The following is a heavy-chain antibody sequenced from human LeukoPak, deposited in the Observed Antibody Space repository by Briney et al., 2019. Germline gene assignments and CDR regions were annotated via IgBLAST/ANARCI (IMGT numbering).Heavy chain of an antibody. V-gene: IGHV4-30-2*01. J-gene: IGHJ4*02. CDR1: GGSISSGGYS. Sequence: SETLSLTCAVSGGSISSGGYSWRWIRQPPGKGLEWIGYIYHSGSTYYNPSLKSRVTISVDRSKNQFSLKLSSVTAADTAVYYCARFSSGYFDYWGQGTLVTVSS. CDR2: IYHSGST. D-gene: IGHD3-3*01. CDR3: ARFSSGYFDY.